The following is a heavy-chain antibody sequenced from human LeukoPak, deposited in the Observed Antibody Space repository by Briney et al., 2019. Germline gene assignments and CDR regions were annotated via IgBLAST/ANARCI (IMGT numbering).Heavy chain of an antibody. CDR3: AREKTTVTTIFDY. V-gene: IGHV4-61*02. CDR1: GGSISSGSYY. J-gene: IGHJ4*02. CDR2: IYTSGST. D-gene: IGHD4-17*01. Sequence: PSETLSLTCTVSGGSISSGSYYWSWIRQPAGKGLEWIGRIYTSGSTNYNPSLKSRVTISVDTSKNQFSLKLSSVTAADTAVHYCAREKTTVTTIFDYWGQGTLVTVSS.